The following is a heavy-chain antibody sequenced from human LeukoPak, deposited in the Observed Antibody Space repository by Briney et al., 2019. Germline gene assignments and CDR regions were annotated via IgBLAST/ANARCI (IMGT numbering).Heavy chain of an antibody. CDR3: ARVDPIPYSGYDSYDAFDI. V-gene: IGHV4-34*01. Sequence: KASETLSLTCAVYGGSFSGYYWSWIRQPPGKGLEWIGEIKHSGSTNYNPSLKSRVTISVDTSKNQFSLKLSSVTAADTAVYYCARVDPIPYSGYDSYDAFDIWGQGTMVTVSS. CDR1: GGSFSGYY. D-gene: IGHD5-12*01. J-gene: IGHJ3*02. CDR2: IKHSGST.